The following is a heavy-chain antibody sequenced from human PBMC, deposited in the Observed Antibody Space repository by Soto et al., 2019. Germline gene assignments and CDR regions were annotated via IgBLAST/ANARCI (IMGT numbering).Heavy chain of an antibody. CDR3: TTDTKVAAAGTYYYYGMDV. Sequence: GGSLRLSCAASGFTFSNAWMNWVRQAPGKGLEWVGRIKSKTDGGTTDYAAPVKGSFTISRDDSKNTLYLQMNSLKTADTAVYYCTTDTKVAAAGTYYYYGMDVWGQGTTVTVSS. CDR2: IKSKTDGGTT. CDR1: GFTFSNAW. V-gene: IGHV3-15*07. J-gene: IGHJ6*02. D-gene: IGHD6-13*01.